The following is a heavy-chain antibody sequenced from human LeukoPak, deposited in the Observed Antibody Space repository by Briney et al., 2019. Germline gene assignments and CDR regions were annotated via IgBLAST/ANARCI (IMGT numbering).Heavy chain of an antibody. Sequence: SGGSLRLSCAASGFNFSSHAMTWVRQAPGKGLEWVSGVTGPSSNTYYADSVKGRFTISRDNAENTLYPQMNSLRVEDTAVYYCARDRGINMVRGVIDYWGQGTLVTVSS. D-gene: IGHD3-10*01. J-gene: IGHJ4*02. V-gene: IGHV3-23*01. CDR3: ARDRGINMVRGVIDY. CDR1: GFNFSSHA. CDR2: VTGPSSNT.